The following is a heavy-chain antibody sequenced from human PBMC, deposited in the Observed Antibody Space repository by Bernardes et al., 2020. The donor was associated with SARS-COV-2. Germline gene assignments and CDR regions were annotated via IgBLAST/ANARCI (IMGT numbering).Heavy chain of an antibody. CDR1: GFTFSSYA. J-gene: IGHJ4*02. D-gene: IGHD6-19*01. CDR2: ISYDGSNK. CDR3: ARGYAVALVPGGDY. V-gene: IGHV3-30-3*01. Sequence: GGSLRLSCAASGFTFSSYAMHWVRQAPGKGLEWVAVISYDGSNKYYADSVKGRFTISRDNSKNTLYLQMNSLRAEDTAVYYCARGYAVALVPGGDYWGQGTLVTVSS.